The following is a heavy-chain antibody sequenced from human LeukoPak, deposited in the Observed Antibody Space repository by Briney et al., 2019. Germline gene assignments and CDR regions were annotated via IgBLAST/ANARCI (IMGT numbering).Heavy chain of an antibody. CDR2: INPNSGGT. CDR1: GYTFTGYY. V-gene: IGHV1-2*02. CDR3: AREEVRGVTFNWFDP. Sequence: ASVKVSCKASGYTFTGYYMHWVRQAPGQGLEWMGWINPNSGGTNYAQKFQGRVTMTRDTPISTAYMELSRLRSDDTAVYYCAREEVRGVTFNWFDPWGQGTLVTVSS. J-gene: IGHJ5*02. D-gene: IGHD3-10*01.